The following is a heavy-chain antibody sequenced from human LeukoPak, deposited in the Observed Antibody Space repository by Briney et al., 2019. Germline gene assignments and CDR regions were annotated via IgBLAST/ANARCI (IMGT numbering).Heavy chain of an antibody. CDR3: ARDKGTRFDFDY. CDR2: IYYSGST. Sequence: SETLSLTCTVSGGSSSSYYWSWIRQPPGKGLEWIGYIYYSGSTKYNPSLKSRVTISVDTSKNQFSLKLSSVTAAATAVYYCARDKGTRFDFDYWGQGTLVTVSS. V-gene: IGHV4-59*01. J-gene: IGHJ4*02. CDR1: GGSSSSYY.